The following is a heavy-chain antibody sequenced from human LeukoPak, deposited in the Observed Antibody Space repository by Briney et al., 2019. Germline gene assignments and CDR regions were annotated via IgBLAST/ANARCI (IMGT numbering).Heavy chain of an antibody. Sequence: PGGSLRLSCAASGFTFSSYAMSWVRQAPGKGLEWVSAISGSGGSTYYADSVKGRFTISRDDSKSIAYLQMNSLKTEDTAVYYCTRDRRYSSGWYRRDYWGQGTLVTVSS. D-gene: IGHD6-19*01. V-gene: IGHV3-23*01. J-gene: IGHJ4*02. CDR1: GFTFSSYA. CDR2: ISGSGGST. CDR3: TRDRRYSSGWYRRDY.